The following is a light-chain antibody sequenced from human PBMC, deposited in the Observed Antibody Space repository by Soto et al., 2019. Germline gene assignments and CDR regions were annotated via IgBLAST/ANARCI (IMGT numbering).Light chain of an antibody. CDR1: QSVSRTS. CDR2: GAS. Sequence: EVVLTQSPGTLPLSLGERATLSCRASQSVSRTSLAWYQQKPGQAPRLLIYGASNRATGIPDRFSGGGSGTDFSLTISRLEPEDFAVYYCQQYGGSPLITFGQGTRLEIK. J-gene: IGKJ5*01. V-gene: IGKV3-20*01. CDR3: QQYGGSPLIT.